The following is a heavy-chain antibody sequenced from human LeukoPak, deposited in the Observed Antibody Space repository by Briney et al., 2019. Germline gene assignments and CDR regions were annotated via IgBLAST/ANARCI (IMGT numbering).Heavy chain of an antibody. V-gene: IGHV4-39*01. Sequence: SETLSLTCPVSGGSISSSSYYWGWLRQPPGKGLEWIGSIYYSGSTYYNPSLKSRVTISVDTSKNQFSLKLSSVTAADTAVYYCARQDIKQWLGTYYFDYWGQGTLVTVSS. CDR3: ARQDIKQWLGTYYFDY. CDR1: GGSISSSSYY. J-gene: IGHJ4*02. D-gene: IGHD6-19*01. CDR2: IYYSGST.